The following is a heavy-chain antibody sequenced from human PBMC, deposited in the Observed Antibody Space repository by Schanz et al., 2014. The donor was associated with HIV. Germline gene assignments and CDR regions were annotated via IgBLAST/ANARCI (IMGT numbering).Heavy chain of an antibody. J-gene: IGHJ4*02. D-gene: IGHD6-13*01. CDR1: GGTFSNYA. V-gene: IGHV1-69*01. Sequence: QVQLVQSGAEVKMPGSSVKVSCKASGGTFSNYAMTWVRQAPGQGLEWMAGIIPLFGTSNYAQKFQGRATITADESTSTAYMELSSLRSEDTAVYYCARDSPVAAGTLDYWGQGTLVTVS. CDR2: IIPLFGTS. CDR3: ARDSPVAAGTLDY.